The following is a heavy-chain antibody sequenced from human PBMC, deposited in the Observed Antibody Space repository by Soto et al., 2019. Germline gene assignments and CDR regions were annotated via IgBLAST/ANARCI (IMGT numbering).Heavy chain of an antibody. Sequence: ASVKVSCKASGYTFTSYGISWVRQAPGQGXEWMGWISAYNGNTNYAQKLQGRVTMTTDTSTSTAYMELRSLRSDDTAVYYCARDGFITIFGVAMGVWFDPWGEGTLVTVSS. CDR2: ISAYNGNT. CDR3: ARDGFITIFGVAMGVWFDP. CDR1: GYTFTSYG. V-gene: IGHV1-18*04. D-gene: IGHD3-3*01. J-gene: IGHJ5*02.